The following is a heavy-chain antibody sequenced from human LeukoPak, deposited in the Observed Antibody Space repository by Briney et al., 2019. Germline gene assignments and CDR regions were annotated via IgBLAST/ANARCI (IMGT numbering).Heavy chain of an antibody. CDR1: GDSVSSNIAA. V-gene: IGHV6-1*01. CDR3: ARESAIEVAGSSSHDP. J-gene: IGHJ5*02. CDR2: TYYRSQWYF. Sequence: HSQTLSLTCAISGDSVSSNIAAWSWIRQSPSRGLEWLGRTYYRSQWYFHYGTSVKSRISINPDTSKNQFSLQLSSVTPEDTAVYYCARESAIEVAGSSSHDPLGQGTQVTVSS. D-gene: IGHD6-19*01.